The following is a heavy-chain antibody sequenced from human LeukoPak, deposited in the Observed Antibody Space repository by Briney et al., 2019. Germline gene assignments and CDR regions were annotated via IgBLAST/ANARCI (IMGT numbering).Heavy chain of an antibody. CDR1: GFTFSSYA. CDR3: AKTFIAVANPIDY. V-gene: IGHV3-23*01. J-gene: IGHJ4*02. CDR2: ISGGGTST. D-gene: IGHD6-19*01. Sequence: GGSLRLSCAASGFTFSSYAMSWVRQAPGKGLEWVSVISGGGTSTYYADSVKGRLTISKDNSRNTLYQQMNSLRAEDTAVYYCAKTFIAVANPIDYWGQGTLVTVSS.